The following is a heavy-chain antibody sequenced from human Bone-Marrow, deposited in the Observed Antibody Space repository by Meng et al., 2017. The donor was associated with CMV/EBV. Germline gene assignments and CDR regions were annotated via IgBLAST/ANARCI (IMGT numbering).Heavy chain of an antibody. V-gene: IGHV4-4*07. J-gene: IGHJ4*02. Sequence: QVRLQESGQGFVSPSETLSLTCIVSGASIKNYIWNWVRQPAGQGLEWIGLIQVIGHTVYNPSLKSRVTVSLDASKSQFSLTLNSVTAADTATYYCAGSRPGGGACDYWGQGILVTVSS. CDR2: IQVIGHT. CDR3: AGSRPGGGACDY. D-gene: IGHD3-16*01. CDR1: GASIKNYI.